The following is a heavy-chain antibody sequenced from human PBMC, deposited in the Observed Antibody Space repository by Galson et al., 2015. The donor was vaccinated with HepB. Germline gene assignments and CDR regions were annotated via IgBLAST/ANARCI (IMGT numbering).Heavy chain of an antibody. J-gene: IGHJ4*02. Sequence: SLRLSCAASGFTFSSYAMSWVRQAPGKGLEWVSAISGSGGSTYYADPVKGRFTISRDNSKNTLYLQMNSLRAEDTAVYYCAKAGGEPAAAISSDYWGQGTLVTVSS. CDR1: GFTFSSYA. D-gene: IGHD2-2*01. CDR2: ISGSGGST. V-gene: IGHV3-23*01. CDR3: AKAGGEPAAAISSDY.